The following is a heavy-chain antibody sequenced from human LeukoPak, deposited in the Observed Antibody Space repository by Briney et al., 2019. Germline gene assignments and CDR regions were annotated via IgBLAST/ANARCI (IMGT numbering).Heavy chain of an antibody. V-gene: IGHV3-9*01. CDR3: AKDLFTMVRGVLKS. J-gene: IGHJ4*02. CDR1: GFTFDDYA. CDR2: ISWNSGGI. D-gene: IGHD3-10*01. Sequence: PGGSLRLSCAASGFTFDDYAMHWVRHAPGKGLEWGSGISWNSGGIGYADSVKGRFTISRDNAKNSPYLQMNSLRAEDTALYYCAKDLFTMVRGVLKSWGQGTLVTVSS.